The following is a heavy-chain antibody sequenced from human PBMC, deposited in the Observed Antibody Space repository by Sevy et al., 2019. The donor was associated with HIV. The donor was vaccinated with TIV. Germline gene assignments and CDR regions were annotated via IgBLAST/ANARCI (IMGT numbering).Heavy chain of an antibody. Sequence: GGSLRLSCAASGFTFSSYAMHWVRQAPGKGLEWVAVISYDGSNKYYADSVKGRFTISRDNSKNTLYLQMDGLRAEDTAVYYCARGGYYYDNAAYYAFDSWGQGTLVTVSS. J-gene: IGHJ4*02. CDR3: ARGGYYYDNAAYYAFDS. CDR2: ISYDGSNK. CDR1: GFTFSSYA. D-gene: IGHD3-22*01. V-gene: IGHV3-30-3*01.